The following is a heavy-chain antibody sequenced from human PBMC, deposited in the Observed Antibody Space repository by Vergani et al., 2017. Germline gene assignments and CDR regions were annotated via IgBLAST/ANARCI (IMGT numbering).Heavy chain of an antibody. V-gene: IGHV4-59*01. D-gene: IGHD2-2*01. Sequence: QVHLQESGPGLVKPSETLSLTCSVSGGSISSYYWSWIRQPPGKGLEWIGYIYYSGSTNYNPSLKSRVTISVDTSKNQFSLKLSSVTAADTAVYYCARVVVVPAAIHYYYYYYMDVWGKGP. CDR3: ARVVVVPAAIHYYYYYYMDV. CDR2: IYYSGST. J-gene: IGHJ6*03. CDR1: GGSISSYY.